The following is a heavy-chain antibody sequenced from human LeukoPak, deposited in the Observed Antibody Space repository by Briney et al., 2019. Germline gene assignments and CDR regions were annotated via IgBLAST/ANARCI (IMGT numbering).Heavy chain of an antibody. Sequence: GGSLRLSCAASGFTFSSYGMHWVRQAPGKGLEWVAVIWYDGSNKYYADSVKGRFTISRDNSKNTLYLRMNSLRAEDTAVYYCARGSGRRFLEWLPTHYYYGMDVWGQGTTVTVSS. V-gene: IGHV3-33*01. D-gene: IGHD3-3*01. CDR1: GFTFSSYG. CDR3: ARGSGRRFLEWLPTHYYYGMDV. CDR2: IWYDGSNK. J-gene: IGHJ6*02.